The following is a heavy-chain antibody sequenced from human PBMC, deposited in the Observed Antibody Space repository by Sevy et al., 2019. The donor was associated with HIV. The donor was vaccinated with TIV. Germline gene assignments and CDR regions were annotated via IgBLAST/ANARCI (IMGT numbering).Heavy chain of an antibody. CDR3: AGGRHNWENYYYYYGMDV. V-gene: IGHV3-7*01. CDR2: IKQDGREK. Sequence: GGSLRLSCAASGFTFSSYWMSWVRQAPGKGLEWVANIKQDGREKYYVDSVKGRFTISRDNAKNSLYLQMNSLRAEDTAMYYCAGGRHNWENYYYYYGMDVWGQGTTVTVSS. J-gene: IGHJ6*02. D-gene: IGHD1-20*01. CDR1: GFTFSSYW.